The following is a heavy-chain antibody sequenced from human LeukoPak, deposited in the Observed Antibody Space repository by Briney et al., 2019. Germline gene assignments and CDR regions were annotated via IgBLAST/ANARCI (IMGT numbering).Heavy chain of an antibody. CDR2: VYYSGNT. J-gene: IGHJ3*02. D-gene: IGHD2-21*02. V-gene: IGHV4-39*01. CDR3: ASLSCGADCYIPSDGFDI. Sequence: SETLSLTCAVSGDSITSNKYYWGWIRQPPGKGLEWIRRVYYSGNTYYNPSLKSRVTISVATSKNQFSLKLSSVTAADTAVYYCASLSCGADCYIPSDGFDIWGQGTMVSVSS. CDR1: GDSITSNKYY.